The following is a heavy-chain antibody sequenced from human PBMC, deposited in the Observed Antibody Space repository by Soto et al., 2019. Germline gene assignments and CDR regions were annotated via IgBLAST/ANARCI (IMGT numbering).Heavy chain of an antibody. D-gene: IGHD7-27*01. V-gene: IGHV3-48*02. J-gene: IGHJ4*02. CDR3: ARDKWGESTFPYFDS. CDR1: GFTFSISS. CDR2: ISGTGSTV. Sequence: PGGSLRLSCAASGFTFSISSMAWVRQAPGKGLEWISYISGTGSTVYYADSVKGRFTVSRDNAKNSLYLQLNSLRDADTAVYYCARDKWGESTFPYFDSWGQGAPVTVSS.